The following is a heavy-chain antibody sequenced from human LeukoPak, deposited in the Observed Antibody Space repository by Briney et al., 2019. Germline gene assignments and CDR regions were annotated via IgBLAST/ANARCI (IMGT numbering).Heavy chain of an antibody. D-gene: IGHD3-9*01. V-gene: IGHV4-59*08. CDR3: ARHQNDILTAIDY. J-gene: IGHJ4*02. Sequence: SETLSLTCAVYGGSFSAYYWSWIRQPPGKGLEWIGYIYYSGSTNYNPSLKSRVTISVDTSKNQFSLKLSSVTAADTAVYYCARHQNDILTAIDYWGQGTLVTVSS. CDR1: GGSFSAYY. CDR2: IYYSGST.